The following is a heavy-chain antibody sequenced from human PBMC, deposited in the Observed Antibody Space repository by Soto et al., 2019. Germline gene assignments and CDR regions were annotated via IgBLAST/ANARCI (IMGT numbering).Heavy chain of an antibody. CDR1: GFTLSSYA. D-gene: IGHD3-22*01. CDR2: ISGSGGST. CDR3: AKSGSSSYYFHFDY. V-gene: IGHV3-23*01. Sequence: GGSLRLSCAASGFTLSSYAMSWARQAPGKGLEWVSTISGSGGSTYYADSVKGRFTISRDNSKNTLYLQLNSLRAEDTAVYYCAKSGSSSYYFHFDYWGQGTLVTVSS. J-gene: IGHJ4*02.